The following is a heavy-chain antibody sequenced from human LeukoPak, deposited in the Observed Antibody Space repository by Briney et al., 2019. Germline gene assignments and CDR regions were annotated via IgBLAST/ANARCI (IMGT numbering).Heavy chain of an antibody. CDR2: ISSDGSNP. Sequence: GGSLRLSCAASGFTFSSYAMHWVRQPPGKGLEWVAVISSDGSNPYYLDSVKGRFTISRDNAKNSLYLQMNSLRAEDTAVYYCARGRIREVDYWGQGTLVTVSS. CDR3: ARGRIREVDY. D-gene: IGHD1-26*01. V-gene: IGHV3-30-3*01. J-gene: IGHJ4*02. CDR1: GFTFSSYA.